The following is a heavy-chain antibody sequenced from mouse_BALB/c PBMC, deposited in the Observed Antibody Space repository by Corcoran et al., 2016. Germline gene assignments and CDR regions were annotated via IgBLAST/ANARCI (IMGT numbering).Heavy chain of an antibody. CDR3: ARWDYYYGSSYWYFDV. CDR2: INTYTGEP. D-gene: IGHD1-1*01. J-gene: IGHJ1*01. Sequence: QIQLVQSGPELKKPGETVKISCKASGYTFTNYGMNWVKQAPGKGLKWMGWINTYTGEPTYADDFKGRFAFSLETSASTAYLQINNLKNEDTATYFCARWDYYYGSSYWYFDVRGAGTTVTVSS. V-gene: IGHV9-3-1*01. CDR1: GYTFTNYG.